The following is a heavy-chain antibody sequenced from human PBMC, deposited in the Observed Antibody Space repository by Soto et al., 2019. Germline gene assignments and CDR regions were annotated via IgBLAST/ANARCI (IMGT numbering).Heavy chain of an antibody. D-gene: IGHD3-10*01. CDR2: IYYSGST. CDR3: ARDQRIYYGSGSGMDV. V-gene: IGHV4-31*03. J-gene: IGHJ6*02. CDR1: GGSISSGGYY. Sequence: QVQLQESGPGLVKPSQTLSLTCTVSGGSISSGGYYWSWIRQHPGKGLEWIGYIYYSGSTYYNPSLKSRVTISVDTSKNQFSLKLSSVPAADMAVYYCARDQRIYYGSGSGMDVWGQVTTVTVSS.